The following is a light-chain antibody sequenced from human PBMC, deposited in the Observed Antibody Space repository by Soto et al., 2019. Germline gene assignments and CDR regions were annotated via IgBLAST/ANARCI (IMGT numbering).Light chain of an antibody. CDR3: QSYDSSLSHV. V-gene: IGLV1-40*01. J-gene: IGLJ1*01. CDR2: GNS. Sequence: QSVLTQPPSVSGAPGQRVTISCTGSSSNIGAGYDVHWYQQLPGTAPKLLIYGNSNRPSKIPDRFSGSKSGTSASLAIAGLQAEDEADYFCQSYDSSLSHVFGTGTKLTVL. CDR1: SSNIGAGYD.